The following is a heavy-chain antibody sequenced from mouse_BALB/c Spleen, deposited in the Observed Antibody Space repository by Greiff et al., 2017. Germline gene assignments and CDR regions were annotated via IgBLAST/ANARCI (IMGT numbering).Heavy chain of an antibody. Sequence: QVQLKESGPGLVAPSQSLTITCTVSGFSLTSYGVHWVRQPPGKGLEWLGVIWAGGSTNYNSALMSRLGISKDNSKSQVFLKMNSLQTDDTARYYCTRNYDCDRYFDVWGAGTTVTVSS. CDR3: TRNYDCDRYFDV. J-gene: IGHJ1*01. CDR2: IWAGGST. D-gene: IGHD2-4*01. CDR1: GFSLTSYG. V-gene: IGHV2-9*02.